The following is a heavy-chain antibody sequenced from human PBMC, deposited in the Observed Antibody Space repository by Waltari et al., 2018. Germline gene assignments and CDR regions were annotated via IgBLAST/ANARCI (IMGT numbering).Heavy chain of an antibody. Sequence: EVQLVESGGGLVQPGGSLRLSWAASGFTFSSYWMGWVRQAPGKGLEWVANIKQDGSEKYYVDSVKGRFTISRDNAKNSLYLQMNSLRAEDTAVYYCARSGIVGAPSDYWGQGTLVTVSS. CDR1: GFTFSSYW. J-gene: IGHJ4*02. D-gene: IGHD1-26*01. CDR3: ARSGIVGAPSDY. CDR2: IKQDGSEK. V-gene: IGHV3-7*01.